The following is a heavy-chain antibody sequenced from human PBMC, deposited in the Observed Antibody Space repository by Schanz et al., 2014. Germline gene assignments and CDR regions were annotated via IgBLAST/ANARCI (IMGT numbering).Heavy chain of an antibody. CDR1: GFTFSSYS. V-gene: IGHV3-23*04. CDR3: ANNWNLDY. Sequence: EEQLVESGGGLVQPGGSLRLSCAASGFTFSSYSMNWVRQAPGKGLEWVSAISASGGTTYYAYSVKGRFTISRDNSRTTLYLQMNSLRAEDTAVYYCANNWNLDYWGQGTLVTGSS. J-gene: IGHJ4*02. D-gene: IGHD1-20*01. CDR2: ISASGGTT.